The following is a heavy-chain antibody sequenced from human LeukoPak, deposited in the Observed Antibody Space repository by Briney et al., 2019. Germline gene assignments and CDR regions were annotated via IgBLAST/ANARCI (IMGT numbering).Heavy chain of an antibody. J-gene: IGHJ6*02. CDR1: GYTFTGYY. CDR2: INPNSGGT. Sequence: ASVKVSCKASGYTFTGYYMHWVRQAPGQGLEWMGWINPNSGGTNYAQKFQGRGTMTRDTSISTAYMELSRLRSDDTAVYYCARAPGVLWFGEPTYYGMDVWGQGTTVTVSS. D-gene: IGHD3-10*01. CDR3: ARAPGVLWFGEPTYYGMDV. V-gene: IGHV1-2*02.